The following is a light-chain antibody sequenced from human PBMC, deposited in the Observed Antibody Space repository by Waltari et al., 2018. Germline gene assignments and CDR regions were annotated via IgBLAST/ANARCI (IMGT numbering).Light chain of an antibody. CDR3: QSYDNTLSVV. Sequence: CYQQRPGTAPKLLIFRNSHWPSGVPDRFSGSRSGTSASRSITGLQADDEAIYYCQSYDNTLSVVFGGGTKVTVL. CDR2: RNS. J-gene: IGLJ2*01. V-gene: IGLV1-40*01.